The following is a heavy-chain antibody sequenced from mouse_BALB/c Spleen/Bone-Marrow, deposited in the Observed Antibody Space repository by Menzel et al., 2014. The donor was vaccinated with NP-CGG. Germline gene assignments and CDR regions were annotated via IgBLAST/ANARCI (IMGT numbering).Heavy chain of an antibody. CDR1: GYAFTNYL. Sequence: QVHVKQSGAELVRPGTSVKVSCKASGYAFTNYLIEWVKQRPGQGLEWIGVINPGSGGTNYNEKFKGKATLTADKSSSTAYMQLSSLTSDDSAVYFCARSLLRLQNAMDCWGQGTSVTVSS. D-gene: IGHD1-2*01. CDR2: INPGSGGT. J-gene: IGHJ4*01. CDR3: ARSLLRLQNAMDC. V-gene: IGHV1-54*01.